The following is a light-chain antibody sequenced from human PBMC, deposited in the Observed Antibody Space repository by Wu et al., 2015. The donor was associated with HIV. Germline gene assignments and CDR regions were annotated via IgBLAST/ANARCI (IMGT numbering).Light chain of an antibody. Sequence: EIVLTQSPAILSLSLGERATLSCRASQSVSSNLAWYQQKPGQAPRLLIYGASTRATGIPARFSGSGSGTEFTLTISSMQSEDFAVYYCQQYNNWPPATFGQGTKLEIK. CDR1: QSVSSN. J-gene: IGKJ2*01. CDR2: GAS. CDR3: QQYNNWPPAT. V-gene: IGKV3-15*01.